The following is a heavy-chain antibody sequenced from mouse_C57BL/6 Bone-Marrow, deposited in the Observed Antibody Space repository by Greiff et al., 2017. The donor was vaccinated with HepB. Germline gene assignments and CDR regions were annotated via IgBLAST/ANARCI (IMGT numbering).Heavy chain of an antibody. J-gene: IGHJ2*01. CDR1: GFTFSSYA. CDR3: ARDESSGYGY. Sequence: EVKLVEPGGGLVKPGGSLKLSCAASGFTFSSYAMSWVRQTPGKRLEWVATISDGGSYTYYPDNVKGRFTISRDKAKNNLYLQMSHLKSEDTAMYYCARDESSGYGYWGQGTTLTVSS. D-gene: IGHD3-2*02. CDR2: ISDGGSYT. V-gene: IGHV5-4*01.